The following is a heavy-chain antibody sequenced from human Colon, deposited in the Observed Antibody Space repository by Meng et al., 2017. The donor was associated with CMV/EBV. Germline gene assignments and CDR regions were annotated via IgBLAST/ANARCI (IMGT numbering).Heavy chain of an antibody. J-gene: IGHJ4*02. D-gene: IGHD6-19*01. CDR2: THHSGNT. Sequence: AGASISSSSLYWGWIRQPPGRGLEWIGSTHHSGNTYRNPSLWGRVSMSVDTSKNQFSLNLSSVTAADTSIYYCARPSDNGWYYFDSWGQGTLVTVSS. CDR1: GASISSSSLY. CDR3: ARPSDNGWYYFDS. V-gene: IGHV4-39*01.